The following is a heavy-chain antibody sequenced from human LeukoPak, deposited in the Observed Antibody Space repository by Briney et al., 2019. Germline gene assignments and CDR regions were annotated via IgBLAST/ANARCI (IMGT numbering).Heavy chain of an antibody. D-gene: IGHD5-18*01. CDR3: ARSGYSYGPFDY. J-gene: IGHJ4*02. CDR1: GFTFSSYA. Sequence: GGSLRLSCAASGFTFSSYAMGWVRQAPGKGLEWVSSISASGGSTYYADSVKGRFTISRDNSKNPLYLQMNSLSAEDTAVYYCARSGYSYGPFDYWGQGTLVTVSS. CDR2: ISASGGST. V-gene: IGHV3-23*01.